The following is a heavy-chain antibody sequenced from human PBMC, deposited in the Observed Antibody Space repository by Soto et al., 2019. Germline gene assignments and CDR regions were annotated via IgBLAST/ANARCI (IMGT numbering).Heavy chain of an antibody. J-gene: IGHJ6*03. CDR1: GFALSNYW. CDR2: IKHDRSEI. Sequence: GGSLRLSCAASGFALSNYWMTSVRQDPGKGLEWVASIKHDRSEIYYVDSVKGRFTISRDDAKNSVSLEMDSLSAEDTAVYYCATYSGYVLPMDVWGKGTMVTVSS. CDR3: ATYSGYVLPMDV. D-gene: IGHD5-12*01. V-gene: IGHV3-7*01.